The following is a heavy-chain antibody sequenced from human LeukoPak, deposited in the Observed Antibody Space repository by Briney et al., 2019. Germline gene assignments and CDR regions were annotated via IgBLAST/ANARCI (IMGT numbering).Heavy chain of an antibody. V-gene: IGHV3-9*01. D-gene: IGHD3-10*01. CDR3: IKDMGFDLLKDAFHI. Sequence: GRSLRLSCVGSGFSLDDYAMHWVRQVPGKGLEWVSSISWDSGSQAYADSVKGRFTISRDNAKNSLYLQMNSLRPEGTAFYYCIKDMGFDLLKDAFHIWGQGTLVTVSS. J-gene: IGHJ3*02. CDR1: GFSLDDYA. CDR2: ISWDSGSQ.